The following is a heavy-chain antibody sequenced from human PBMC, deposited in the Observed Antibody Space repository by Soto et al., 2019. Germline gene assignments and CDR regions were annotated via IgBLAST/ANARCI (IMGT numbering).Heavy chain of an antibody. CDR2: ISAYNGNT. CDR3: ASEYCSGGSCGGYGMDV. CDR1: GYTFTSYG. D-gene: IGHD2-15*01. J-gene: IGHJ6*02. V-gene: IGHV1-18*01. Sequence: QVQLVQSGAEVKKPGASVKVSCKASGYTFTSYGISWVRQAPGQGLEWMGWISAYNGNTNYAQKLQGRVTMTTDTSTSTAYMELRSLRSDDTAVYYCASEYCSGGSCGGYGMDVWRQGTTVTVSS.